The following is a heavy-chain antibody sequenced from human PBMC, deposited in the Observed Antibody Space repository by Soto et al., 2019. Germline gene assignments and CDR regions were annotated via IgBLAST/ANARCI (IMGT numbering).Heavy chain of an antibody. J-gene: IGHJ4*02. Sequence: SETLSLTCTVSGGSIGTYYWDWIRQPPGKGLEWTGNIFYSGSTTYNPSLKSRVTISVDTSKKQFSLKLSSVTAADTAVYYCARGRYDSSGYYPSYYFDYSGQGTLVTVSS. CDR1: GGSIGTYY. D-gene: IGHD3-22*01. V-gene: IGHV4-59*01. CDR2: IFYSGST. CDR3: ARGRYDSSGYYPSYYFDY.